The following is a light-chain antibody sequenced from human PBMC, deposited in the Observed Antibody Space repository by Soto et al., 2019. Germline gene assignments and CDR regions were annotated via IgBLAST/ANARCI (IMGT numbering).Light chain of an antibody. CDR1: SSDVGGYNY. CDR2: EVN. V-gene: IGLV2-8*01. Sequence: QSALTQPPSASGSPGQSVAISCTGTSSDVGGYNYVSWYQQHPGKAPKLMIYEVNKRPSGVPDRFSGSKSGNTASLTVSGLQAEDEADYYCNSYDSSLRGHVFGSGTKVTVL. CDR3: NSYDSSLRGHV. J-gene: IGLJ1*01.